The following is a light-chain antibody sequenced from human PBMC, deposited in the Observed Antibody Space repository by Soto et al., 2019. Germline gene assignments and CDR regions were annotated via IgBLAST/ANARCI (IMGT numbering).Light chain of an antibody. V-gene: IGKV1-5*01. CDR3: QKYNSYPIN. CDR2: DAS. Sequence: DIQMTHSPSTLSASVLYIVTITFRASQSISSWLAWYQQKPGKAPKLLIYDASSLESGVPSRFSGSGSGTEFTLTISGLQPDDFATYYCQKYNSYPINFGQGTRLEIK. J-gene: IGKJ5*01. CDR1: QSISSW.